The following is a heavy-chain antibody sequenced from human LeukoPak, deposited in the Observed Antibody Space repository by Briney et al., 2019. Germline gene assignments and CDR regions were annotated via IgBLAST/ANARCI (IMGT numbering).Heavy chain of an antibody. CDR1: GFTVSGTY. Sequence: GGSLRVSCAASGFTVSGTYMSWVRQAPGKGLEWVSVIYSGGSTYYADFVKGRFTISRDNSKNTLYLQMNSLRAEDTAVYYCARGLIGASSDTYDYWGQGTLVTVSS. CDR3: ARGLIGASSDTYDY. CDR2: IYSGGST. J-gene: IGHJ4*02. D-gene: IGHD2-2*02. V-gene: IGHV3-53*01.